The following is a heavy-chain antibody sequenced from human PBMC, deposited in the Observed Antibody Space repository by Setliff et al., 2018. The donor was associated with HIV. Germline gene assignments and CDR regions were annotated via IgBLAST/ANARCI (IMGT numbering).Heavy chain of an antibody. CDR2: ISSSGSYI. J-gene: IGHJ6*03. Sequence: PGGSLRLSCAASGFTFSGYAMHWVRQAPGKGLEWVASISSSGSYIHYADSLKGRFTISRDNAKNSQYLLMSDLRAEDTAVYFCARDQLAAPGSYYYYYYMDVWGKGTTVTVSS. CDR3: ARDQLAAPGSYYYYYYMDV. D-gene: IGHD6-13*01. CDR1: GFTFSGYA. V-gene: IGHV3-21*01.